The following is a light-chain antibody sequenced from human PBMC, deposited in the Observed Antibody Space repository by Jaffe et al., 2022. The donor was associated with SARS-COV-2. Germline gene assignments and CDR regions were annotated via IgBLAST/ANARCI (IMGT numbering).Light chain of an antibody. CDR2: KAS. CDR3: QQYYSWPYT. V-gene: IGKV1-5*03. Sequence: DIQMTQSPSTLSASVGDRVTITCRASQSISSWLAWYQQKPGKAPKVLIYKASSLESGVPSRFSGSGSGTEFTLTISSLQPDDFATYYCQQYYSWPYTFGQGTKLEIK. CDR1: QSISSW. J-gene: IGKJ2*01.